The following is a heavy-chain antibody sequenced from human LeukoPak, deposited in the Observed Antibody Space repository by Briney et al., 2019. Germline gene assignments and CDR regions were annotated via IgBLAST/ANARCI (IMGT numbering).Heavy chain of an antibody. Sequence: SETLSLTCTVSGGSISSSSYYWGWVRQPPGKGLEWIGTISYSGTTYYSPSLKSRVTISLDTSKNQFSLKLSSVTAADTAIYYCARDFSSSSTVYYYYYMDVWGKGTTVTVSS. CDR3: ARDFSSSSTVYYYYYMDV. CDR1: GGSISSSSYY. CDR2: ISYSGTT. J-gene: IGHJ6*03. V-gene: IGHV4-39*07. D-gene: IGHD6-6*01.